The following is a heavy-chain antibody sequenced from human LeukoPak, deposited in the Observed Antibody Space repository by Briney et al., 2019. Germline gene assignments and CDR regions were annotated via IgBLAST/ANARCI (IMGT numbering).Heavy chain of an antibody. CDR3: ARSPGWFDP. CDR2: IYYSGST. Sequence: SETLSLTCTVSGGSISSYFWSWIRQAPGKGLEWIGYIYYSGSTDYNPSLKSRVTISVDTSKNQLSLKLSSVIAADTAVYYCARSPGWFDPWGQGTLVTVSS. CDR1: GGSISSYF. J-gene: IGHJ5*02. V-gene: IGHV4-59*08. D-gene: IGHD3-10*01.